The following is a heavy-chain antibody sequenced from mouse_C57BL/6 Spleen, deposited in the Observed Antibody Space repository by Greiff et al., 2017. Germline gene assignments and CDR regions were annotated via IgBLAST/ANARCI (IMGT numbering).Heavy chain of an antibody. V-gene: IGHV1-64*01. Sequence: VQLQQPGAELVKPGASVKLSCKASGYTFTSYWMHWVKQRPGQGLEWIGMIHPNSGSTNYNEKFKSKATLTVDKSSSTAYMQLSSLTSEDSAVYYCARSAAQATGAMDYWGQGTSVTVSS. CDR3: ARSAAQATGAMDY. CDR2: IHPNSGST. CDR1: GYTFTSYW. J-gene: IGHJ4*01. D-gene: IGHD3-2*02.